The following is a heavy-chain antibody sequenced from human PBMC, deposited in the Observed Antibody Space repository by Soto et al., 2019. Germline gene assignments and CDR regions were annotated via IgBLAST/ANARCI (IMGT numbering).Heavy chain of an antibody. CDR1: GYTFTGYY. CDR3: ARDRFGRQGTDYGTDV. Sequence: ASVKVSCKASGYTFTGYYMHWVRQAPGQGLEWMGWINPNSGGTNYAQKFQGRVTMTRDTSISTAYMELSRLRSDDTAVYYCARDRFGRQGTDYGTDVWGQGTTVTVSS. V-gene: IGHV1-2*02. J-gene: IGHJ6*02. CDR2: INPNSGGT. D-gene: IGHD3-3*01.